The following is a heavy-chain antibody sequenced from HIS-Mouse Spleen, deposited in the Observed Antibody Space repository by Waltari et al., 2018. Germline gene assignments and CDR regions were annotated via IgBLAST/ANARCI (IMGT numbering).Heavy chain of an antibody. CDR1: GYTFTSYD. CDR2: MNPNSGKA. D-gene: IGHD3-3*01. Sequence: QVQLVQSGAEVKKPGASVKVSCKASGYTFTSYDINWVRQATGQGLEWMGWMNPNSGKAGSAKKFQGRVTMTRTTSRSTAYMGLSSLRSEDTAVYYCARVYYDFWSGYYYWGQGTLVTVSS. J-gene: IGHJ4*02. V-gene: IGHV1-8*01. CDR3: ARVYYDFWSGYYY.